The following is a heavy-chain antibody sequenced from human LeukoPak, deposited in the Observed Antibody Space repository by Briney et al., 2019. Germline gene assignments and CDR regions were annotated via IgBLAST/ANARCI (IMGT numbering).Heavy chain of an antibody. CDR3: VRGSTLRHYQY. J-gene: IGHJ4*02. CDR2: IYYSGST. Sequence: SGTLARTSTVCNGSISSSTYYWGWIRRPPGKGLEWIGSIYYSGSTYYNPSLKSRVTVSVDTSKNQFSLNLSSVTAADTAVYYCVRGSTLRHYQYWGQGTLVTVSS. D-gene: IGHD3-16*01. V-gene: IGHV4-39*01. CDR1: NGSISSSTYY.